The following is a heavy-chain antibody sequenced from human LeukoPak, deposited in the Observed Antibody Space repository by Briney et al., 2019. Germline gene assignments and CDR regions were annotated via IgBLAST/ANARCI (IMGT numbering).Heavy chain of an antibody. Sequence: GGSLRLSCAASGFTFSDYYMSWIRQSPGKGLEWVSYISSSGFTIFYSDSVMGRFTISKDNARNLLYLQMNSLRAEDTAVYYCARVLYGDYSPFDSWGQGTLVTVSS. CDR1: GFTFSDYY. CDR2: ISSSGFTI. D-gene: IGHD4-17*01. J-gene: IGHJ4*02. CDR3: ARVLYGDYSPFDS. V-gene: IGHV3-11*01.